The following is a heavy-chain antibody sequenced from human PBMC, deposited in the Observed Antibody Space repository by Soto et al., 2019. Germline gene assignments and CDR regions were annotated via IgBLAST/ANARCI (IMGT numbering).Heavy chain of an antibody. CDR3: ARDCGKGYGMDV. CDR2: ISSRSSTI. V-gene: IGHV3-48*02. Sequence: LRLSCAASGFTFINYNMNLVRQAPVKGLEWVSYISSRSSTIYYADSVKGRFTISRDNAKNSLYLQMNSLRDEDTAVYYCARDCGKGYGMDVWGQGTTVTVSS. CDR1: GFTFINYN. J-gene: IGHJ6*02.